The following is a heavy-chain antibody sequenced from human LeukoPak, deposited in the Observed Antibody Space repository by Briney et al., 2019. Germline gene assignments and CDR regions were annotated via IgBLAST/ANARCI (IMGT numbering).Heavy chain of an antibody. CDR1: GFTFDDYA. V-gene: IGHV3-43*02. Sequence: GGSLRLSCAASGFTFDDYAMHWVRQAPGKGLEWVSLISGDGGSTYYADSVKGRFTISRDNSKNSLYLQMYSLRTEDTALYYCAKDVCSGGSCYSDYWGQGTLVTVSS. J-gene: IGHJ4*02. CDR2: ISGDGGST. CDR3: AKDVCSGGSCYSDY. D-gene: IGHD2-15*01.